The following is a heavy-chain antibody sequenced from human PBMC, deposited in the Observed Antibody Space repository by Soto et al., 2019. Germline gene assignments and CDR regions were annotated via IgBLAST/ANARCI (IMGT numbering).Heavy chain of an antibody. CDR1: GGTFSSYA. Sequence: SVKVSCKASGGTFSSYAISWVRQAPGQGLEWMGGIIPIFGTANYAQKFQGRVTITADESTSIAYMELSSLRSEDTAVYYCASRFYGSGSYYNKWGQGTLVTVSS. J-gene: IGHJ4*02. V-gene: IGHV1-69*13. D-gene: IGHD3-10*01. CDR2: IIPIFGTA. CDR3: ASRFYGSGSYYNK.